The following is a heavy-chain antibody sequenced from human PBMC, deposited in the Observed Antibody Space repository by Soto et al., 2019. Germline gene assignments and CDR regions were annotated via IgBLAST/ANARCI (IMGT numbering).Heavy chain of an antibody. CDR1: GGSVSSGSYY. D-gene: IGHD3-10*01. V-gene: IGHV4-61*01. CDR2: IYYSGST. CDR3: ARRWGSVFDF. J-gene: IGHJ4*02. Sequence: SETLSLTCTVSGGSVSSGSYYWSWIRQPPGKGLEWIGYIYYSGSTNYNPSLKSRVTISVDTSKNQFSLKLSSVTAADTAVYYCARRWGSVFDFWGQGTLVTVSS.